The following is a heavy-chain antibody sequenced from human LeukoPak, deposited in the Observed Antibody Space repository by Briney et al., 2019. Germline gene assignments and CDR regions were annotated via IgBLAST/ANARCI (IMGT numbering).Heavy chain of an antibody. CDR2: ISSSGGTI. D-gene: IGHD5-12*01. J-gene: IGHJ4*02. CDR1: RFTFSNYE. CDR3: ARDVGRTGYGDY. V-gene: IGHV3-48*03. Sequence: GGSLRLYCAASRFTFSNYEMKWFRQAPGKGLQWVSYISSSGGTIYYADSVKGRFTISRDNAKNSLYLQMNSLKAEDTAVYYCARDVGRTGYGDYWGQGTLVTVSS.